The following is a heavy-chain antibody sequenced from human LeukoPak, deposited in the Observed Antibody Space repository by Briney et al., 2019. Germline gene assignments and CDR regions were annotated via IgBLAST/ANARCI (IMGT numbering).Heavy chain of an antibody. Sequence: GGSLRLSCAASGFTFSSYSMNWVRQAPGKGLEWVSYISSSSSTIYYADSVKGRFTISRDNAKNSLYLQMNSLRAEDTAVYYCARVYIGSGFTHFDYWGQGTLVTVSS. CDR3: ARVYIGSGFTHFDY. CDR2: ISSSSSTI. V-gene: IGHV3-48*04. D-gene: IGHD6-19*01. J-gene: IGHJ4*02. CDR1: GFTFSSYS.